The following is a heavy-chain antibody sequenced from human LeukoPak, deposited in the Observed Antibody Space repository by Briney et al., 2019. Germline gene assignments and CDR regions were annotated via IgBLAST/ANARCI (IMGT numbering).Heavy chain of an antibody. CDR3: AKDLNTRDDY. J-gene: IGHJ4*02. CDR1: GFTFSNSG. CDR2: ISSGGTI. Sequence: GGSLRLSCAASGFTFSNSGMNWVRQAPGKGLEWLSYISSGGTIYYADSVEGRFTISRDNAKNSLYLQMNSLRVDDTAVYYCAKDLNTRDDYWGQGTLVTVSS. V-gene: IGHV3-48*04.